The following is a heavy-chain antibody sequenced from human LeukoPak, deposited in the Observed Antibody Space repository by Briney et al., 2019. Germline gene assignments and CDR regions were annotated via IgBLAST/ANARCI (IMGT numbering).Heavy chain of an antibody. D-gene: IGHD3-10*01. Sequence: ASVKVSCKASGYTFTSYYMHWVRQAPGQGLEWMGIINPSGGSTSYAQKFQGRVTMTRDMSTSTVYMELSSVRSEDTAVYYCATRGKLLWFGAIPYYYYYMDVWGKGTTVTVSS. V-gene: IGHV1-46*01. CDR3: ATRGKLLWFGAIPYYYYYMDV. CDR2: INPSGGST. CDR1: GYTFTSYY. J-gene: IGHJ6*03.